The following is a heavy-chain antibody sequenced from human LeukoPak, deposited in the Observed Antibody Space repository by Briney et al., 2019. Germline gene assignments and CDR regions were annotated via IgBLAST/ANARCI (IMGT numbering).Heavy chain of an antibody. J-gene: IGHJ4*02. Sequence: GGSQRPSCAASGFTFSSYAMHWVRQAPGKGLEYVSAISSNGGSTYYANSVKGRFTISRDNSKNTLYLQMGSLRAEDMAVYYCARAEEGEYSSSWYGRRPGAIDYWGQGTLVTVSS. CDR2: ISSNGGST. CDR3: ARAEEGEYSSSWYGRRPGAIDY. V-gene: IGHV3-64*01. CDR1: GFTFSSYA. D-gene: IGHD6-13*01.